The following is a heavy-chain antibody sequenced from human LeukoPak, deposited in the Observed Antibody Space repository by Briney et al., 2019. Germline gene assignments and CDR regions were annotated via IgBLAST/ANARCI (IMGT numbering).Heavy chain of an antibody. D-gene: IGHD4-17*01. CDR1: SGSISSYY. J-gene: IGHJ2*01. V-gene: IGHV4-4*07. CDR3: ARGQGSGVTTSWGYFDL. CDR2: IYTSGST. Sequence: SETLSLTCTVSSGSISSYYWSWIRQPAGKGLEWIGRIYTSGSTNYNPSLKSRVTMSVDTSKNQFSLKLSSVTAADTAVYYCARGQGSGVTTSWGYFDLWGRGTLVTVSS.